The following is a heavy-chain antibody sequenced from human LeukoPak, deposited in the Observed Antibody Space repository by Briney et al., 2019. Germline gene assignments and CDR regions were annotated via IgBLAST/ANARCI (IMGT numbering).Heavy chain of an antibody. J-gene: IGHJ5*01. Sequence: GGSLRLSFAVSGFTFSSYWMDWVRQAPGRGLVWVSRISSDGSNTAYADSVKGRFTISRDNAKNTMYLQMSSLSAEDTAVYYCAKRGDGGAWYDSWGQGTLVIVSS. D-gene: IGHD5-24*01. CDR3: AKRGDGGAWYDS. CDR2: ISSDGSNT. V-gene: IGHV3-74*01. CDR1: GFTFSSYW.